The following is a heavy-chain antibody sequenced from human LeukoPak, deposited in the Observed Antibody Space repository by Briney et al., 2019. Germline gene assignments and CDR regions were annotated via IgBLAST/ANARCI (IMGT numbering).Heavy chain of an antibody. Sequence: ASVSVSCKVSGYTLTELSMHWVRQAPGKGIEWMGGFDPEDGETIYAQKFQGRDTMTEDTSTDTAYMELSSLRSEDTAVYYCATLTLGYCSGGSCYSWGQGTLVTVSS. CDR2: FDPEDGET. CDR1: GYTLTELS. J-gene: IGHJ4*02. CDR3: ATLTLGYCSGGSCYS. D-gene: IGHD2-15*01. V-gene: IGHV1-24*01.